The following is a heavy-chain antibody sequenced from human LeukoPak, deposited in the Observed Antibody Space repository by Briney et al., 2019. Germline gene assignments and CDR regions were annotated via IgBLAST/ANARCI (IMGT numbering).Heavy chain of an antibody. J-gene: IGHJ3*02. CDR3: ARSDIVATTADAFDI. V-gene: IGHV4-59*08. CDR1: GGSISSYY. CDR2: IYYSGST. D-gene: IGHD5-12*01. Sequence: SETLSLTCTASGGSISSYYWSWIRQPPGKGLEGIGYIYYSGSTNYNPSLKSRVTISVDTSKNQFSLKLSSVTAADTAVYYCARSDIVATTADAFDIWGQGTMVTVSS.